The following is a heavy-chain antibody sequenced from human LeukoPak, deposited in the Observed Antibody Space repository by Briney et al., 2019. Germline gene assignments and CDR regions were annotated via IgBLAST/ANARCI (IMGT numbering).Heavy chain of an antibody. CDR1: GFTFSTYE. CDR3: TRDFI. D-gene: IGHD3-10*01. V-gene: IGHV3-7*05. J-gene: IGHJ4*02. CDR2: INQDGSER. Sequence: PGGSLRLSCAASGFTFSTYEMNWVRQAPGKGLEWVANINQDGSERYYVDSVMGRFTISRDNAKNSLSLHMTSLRGEDTAVYYCTRDFIWGQGILVTVPS.